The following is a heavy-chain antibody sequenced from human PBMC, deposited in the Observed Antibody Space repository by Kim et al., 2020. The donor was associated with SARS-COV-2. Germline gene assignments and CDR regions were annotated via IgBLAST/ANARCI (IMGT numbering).Heavy chain of an antibody. CDR2: ISGSGGST. CDR1: GFTFSSYA. V-gene: IGHV3-23*01. J-gene: IGHJ4*02. Sequence: GGSLRLSCAASGFTFSSYAMSWVRQAPGKGLEWVSAISGSGGSTYYADSVKGRFTISRDNSKNTLYLQMNSLRAEDTAVYYCAKTGVNYDILTGYLFEDYWGQGTLVTVSS. CDR3: AKTGVNYDILTGYLFEDY. D-gene: IGHD3-9*01.